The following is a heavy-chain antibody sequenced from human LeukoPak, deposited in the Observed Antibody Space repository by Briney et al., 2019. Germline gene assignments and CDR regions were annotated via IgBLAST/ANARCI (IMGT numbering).Heavy chain of an antibody. Sequence: GGSLRLSCAASGFIFSNHAMHWVRQAPRKGLEWVAVISYDGSNKYYADSVKGRFTISRDNAKNTLYLQMNSLRAADTAVYYCARATVTTLDAFDIWGQGTMVTVSS. CDR3: ARATVTTLDAFDI. D-gene: IGHD4-17*01. CDR2: ISYDGSNK. J-gene: IGHJ3*02. V-gene: IGHV3-30*04. CDR1: GFIFSNHA.